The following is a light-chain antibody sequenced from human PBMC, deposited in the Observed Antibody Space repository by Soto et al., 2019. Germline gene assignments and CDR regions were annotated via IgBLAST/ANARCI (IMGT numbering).Light chain of an antibody. V-gene: IGKV1-5*03. CDR3: QQYNTYPLT. J-gene: IGKJ4*01. CDR1: QSISTW. Sequence: DIQMTQSPSTLSASVGDRVTITCRASQSISTWLAWYQQQPGKAPKLLIYKASSLESGVPSRFNGSGSGTEFTLTISSLQPDDFATYYCQQYNTYPLTFGGGTKVDSK. CDR2: KAS.